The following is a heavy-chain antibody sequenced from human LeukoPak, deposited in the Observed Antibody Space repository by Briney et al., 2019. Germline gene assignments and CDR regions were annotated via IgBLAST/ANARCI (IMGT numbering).Heavy chain of an antibody. Sequence: GGSPRLSCAASGFTFSSYAMSWVRQAPGKGLEWVSAISGSGGSTYYADSVKGRFTISRDNSKNTLYLQMNSLRAEDTAVYYCAKWSVTPTPYYYGMDVWGQGTTVTVSS. D-gene: IGHD3-3*01. CDR1: GFTFSSYA. CDR2: ISGSGGST. CDR3: AKWSVTPTPYYYGMDV. V-gene: IGHV3-23*01. J-gene: IGHJ6*02.